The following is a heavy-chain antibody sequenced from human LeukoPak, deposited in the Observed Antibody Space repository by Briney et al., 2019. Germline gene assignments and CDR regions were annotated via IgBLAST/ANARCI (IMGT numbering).Heavy chain of an antibody. CDR2: MNPNSANT. CDR1: GYTFTSYD. D-gene: IGHD3-10*01. Sequence: ASVKVSCKASGYTFTSYDINWVRQATGQGLEWMGWMNPNSANTGYAQNFQGRVTMTRNTSISTAYMELSSLRSEDTAVYYCAIRFSRGSGSAIDYWGQGTPVTVSS. CDR3: AIRFSRGSGSAIDY. J-gene: IGHJ4*02. V-gene: IGHV1-8*01.